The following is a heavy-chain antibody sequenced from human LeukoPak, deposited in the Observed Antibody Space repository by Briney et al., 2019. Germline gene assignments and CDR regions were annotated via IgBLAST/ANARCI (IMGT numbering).Heavy chain of an antibody. CDR3: MTGGHYSGT. V-gene: IGHV3-7*01. CDR2: INPDGSEE. J-gene: IGHJ5*02. D-gene: IGHD3-3*01. Sequence: QAGGSLRLSCAASGFTSSSHWMGWVRQAPGKGLEWVANINPDGSEENYVDSVKGRFTISRDNGKNSMYLQMSSLRVEDTAVYYCMTGGHYSGTWGQGSLVTVSS. CDR1: GFTSSSHW.